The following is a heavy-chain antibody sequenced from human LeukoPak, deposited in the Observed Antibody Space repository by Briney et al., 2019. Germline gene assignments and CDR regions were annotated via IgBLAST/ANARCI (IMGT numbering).Heavy chain of an antibody. D-gene: IGHD5-24*01. CDR3: ARGGWLQFPYYFDY. V-gene: IGHV3-33*01. Sequence: GGSLRLSCAASGFTFSSYGMHWVRQAPGKGLEWVAVIWYDGSNKYYADSVKGRFTISRDNSKNTLYLQMNSLRAEDTAVYYCARGGWLQFPYYFDYWGQGTLVTVSS. CDR1: GFTFSSYG. CDR2: IWYDGSNK. J-gene: IGHJ4*02.